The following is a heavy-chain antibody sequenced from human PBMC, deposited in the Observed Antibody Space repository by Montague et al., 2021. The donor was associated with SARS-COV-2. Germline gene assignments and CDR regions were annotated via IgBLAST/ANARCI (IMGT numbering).Heavy chain of an antibody. CDR1: GGSTNYYY. CDR3: ARVARYCTNGVCQTYYYYGLDV. CDR2: MYYSGST. D-gene: IGHD2-8*01. V-gene: IGHV4-59*01. Sequence: SETLSLTCIVSGGSTNYYYWSWIRQSPGEGLEWIGYMYYSGSTNCNPSLKSRVTMSIDRSKNQFSLKLRSVTAADTAVYYCARVARYCTNGVCQTYYYYGLDVWGQGTTVTVSS. J-gene: IGHJ6*02.